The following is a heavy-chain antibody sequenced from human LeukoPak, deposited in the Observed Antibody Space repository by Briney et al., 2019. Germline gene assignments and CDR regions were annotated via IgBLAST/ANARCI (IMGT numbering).Heavy chain of an antibody. J-gene: IGHJ4*02. D-gene: IGHD2-21*02. CDR1: GYTFTSYY. Sequence: GASVKVSFTASGYTFTSYYMHWVRQAPGQGLEWMGIINPSGGSTSYAQKFQGRVTMTRDTSTSTVYMELSSLRSEDTAVYYCARGTVTDLLEYWGQGTLVTVSS. CDR3: ARGTVTDLLEY. V-gene: IGHV1-46*01. CDR2: INPSGGST.